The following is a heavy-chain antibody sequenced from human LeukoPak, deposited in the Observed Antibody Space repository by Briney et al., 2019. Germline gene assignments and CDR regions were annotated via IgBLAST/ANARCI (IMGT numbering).Heavy chain of an antibody. V-gene: IGHV3-33*08. CDR1: GFTFSSYG. CDR3: ARTSYDYVTAGGMDV. D-gene: IGHD3-16*01. CDR2: IWYDGSNK. Sequence: GGSLRLSCAASGFTFSSYGMPWVRQAPGKGLEWVAVIWYDGSNKYYADSVKGRFTISRDNSKNTLYLQMNSLRAEDTAVYYCARTSYDYVTAGGMDVWGQGTTVTVSS. J-gene: IGHJ6*02.